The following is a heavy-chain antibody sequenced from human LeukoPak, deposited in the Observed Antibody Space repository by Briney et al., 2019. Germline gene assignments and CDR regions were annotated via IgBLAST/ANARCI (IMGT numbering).Heavy chain of an antibody. D-gene: IGHD3-3*01. CDR3: ARSPRYDFWSGYRPYNWFDP. CDR2: ISAYNGNT. V-gene: IGHV1-18*01. Sequence: ASVTVSCKASGYTFTSYGISWVRQAPGQGLEWMGWISAYNGNTNYAQKLQGRVTMTTDTSTSTAYMELRSLRSDDTAVYYCARSPRYDFWSGYRPYNWFDPWGQGTLVTVSS. J-gene: IGHJ5*02. CDR1: GYTFTSYG.